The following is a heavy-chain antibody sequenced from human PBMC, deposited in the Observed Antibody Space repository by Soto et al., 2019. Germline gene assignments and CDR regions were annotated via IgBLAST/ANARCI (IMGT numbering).Heavy chain of an antibody. V-gene: IGHV4-39*01. CDR1: GGSISSSSYY. Sequence: ETLSLTCTVSGGSISSSSYYWGWIRQPPGKGLEWIGSIYYSGSTYYNPSLKSRVTISVDTSKNQFSLKLSSVTAADTAVYYCARTYCGGDCYDRFDYWGQGTLVTVSS. D-gene: IGHD2-21*02. J-gene: IGHJ4*02. CDR2: IYYSGST. CDR3: ARTYCGGDCYDRFDY.